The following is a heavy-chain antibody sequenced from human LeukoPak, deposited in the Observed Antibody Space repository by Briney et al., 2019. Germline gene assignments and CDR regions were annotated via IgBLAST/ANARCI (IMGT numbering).Heavy chain of an antibody. V-gene: IGHV5-51*01. CDR1: GYSFTSYW. J-gene: IGHJ6*02. CDR3: ARQMPDTAMVGYYYYGMDV. D-gene: IGHD5-18*01. Sequence: GESLKISCKGSGYSFTSYWIGWVRQMPGKSLEWMGIIYPGYSDTRYSPSFQGQATISADKSISTAYLQWSSLKASDTAMYYCARQMPDTAMVGYYYYGMDVWGQGTTVTVSS. CDR2: IYPGYSDT.